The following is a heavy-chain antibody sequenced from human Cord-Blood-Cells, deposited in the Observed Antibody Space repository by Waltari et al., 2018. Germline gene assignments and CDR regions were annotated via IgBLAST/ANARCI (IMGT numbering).Heavy chain of an antibody. V-gene: IGHV1-2*02. J-gene: IGHJ5*02. D-gene: IGHD2-2*02. CDR2: INPNSGGT. Sequence: QVQLVQSGAEVKKPGASVKVSCKASGYTFTGYYMHWVRQAPGQGLEWRGWINPNSGGTNYAQKFQXXXXXXRXXXXXXXXXXXXRLRSDDTAVYYCARVGYCSSTSCYTVNWFDPWGQGTLVTVSS. CDR3: ARVGYCSSTSCYTVNWFDP. CDR1: GYTFTGYY.